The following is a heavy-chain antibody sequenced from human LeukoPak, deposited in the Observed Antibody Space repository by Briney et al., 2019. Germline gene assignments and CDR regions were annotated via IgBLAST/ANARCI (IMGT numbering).Heavy chain of an antibody. Sequence: PGGSLRLSCAASGFTFSSYAMSWVRQAPGKGLEWVSGVIGSGRSTYYADSVKGRFTISRDNSRNTLYLQMNSLRAEDTAVYYCTRPHVDGGCYYLQYWGQGTLVTVSS. CDR2: VIGSGRST. CDR3: TRPHVDGGCYYLQY. V-gene: IGHV3-23*01. J-gene: IGHJ4*02. CDR1: GFTFSSYA. D-gene: IGHD3-22*01.